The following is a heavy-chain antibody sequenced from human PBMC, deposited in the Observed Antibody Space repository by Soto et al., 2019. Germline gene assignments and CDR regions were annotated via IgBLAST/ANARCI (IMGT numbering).Heavy chain of an antibody. D-gene: IGHD1-1*01. CDR1: GGSISSSSYY. CDR3: ARPLHDRGVGVFDY. V-gene: IGHV4-39*01. CDR2: IYYSGNT. Sequence: QLQLQESGPGLVKPSETLSLTCTVSGGSISSSSYYWGWIRQPPGKGLEWVGSIYYSGNTYYNPSLKSRVTLSVDTYKNQFSLTLRSVTAADTAVYYCARPLHDRGVGVFDYWGQGTLVTVSS. J-gene: IGHJ4*02.